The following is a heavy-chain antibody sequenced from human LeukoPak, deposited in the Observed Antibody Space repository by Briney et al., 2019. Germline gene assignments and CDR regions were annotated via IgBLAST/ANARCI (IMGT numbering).Heavy chain of an antibody. D-gene: IGHD5-18*01. CDR3: ATGSSYGDY. V-gene: IGHV1-2*02. Sequence: ASVKVSCKASGYTFTGYYMHWVRQAPGQGLEWMGWINPNSGGTNYAQKFQGRVTMTRDTSTSTAYVELSSLTSDDTAVYFCATGSSYGDYWGQGTLVTVSS. CDR2: INPNSGGT. CDR1: GYTFTGYY. J-gene: IGHJ4*02.